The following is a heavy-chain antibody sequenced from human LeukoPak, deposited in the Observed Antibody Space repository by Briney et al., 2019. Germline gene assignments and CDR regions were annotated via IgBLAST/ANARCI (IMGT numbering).Heavy chain of an antibody. CDR3: ARAKEMYSSVWPYYYYYMDV. V-gene: IGHV4-4*07. D-gene: IGHD6-19*01. J-gene: IGHJ6*03. CDR2: IYSSGIT. CDR1: GGSISRYY. Sequence: SETLSLTCTVSGGSISRYYWSWIRQPAGKRLEWIGRIYSSGITNYNPSLKSRVTMSVDTSQNQFSLKLTSVTAADTAVYYCARAKEMYSSVWPYYYYYMDVWGKGTTVTISS.